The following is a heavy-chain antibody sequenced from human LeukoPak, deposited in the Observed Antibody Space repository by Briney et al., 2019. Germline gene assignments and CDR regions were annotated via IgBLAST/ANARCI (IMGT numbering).Heavy chain of an antibody. CDR3: ARPAPELGYCSSTSCYTPAFDI. D-gene: IGHD2-2*02. V-gene: IGHV4-39*07. CDR2: IHYSGST. Sequence: SETLSLTCTVSGGSISSSSYYWGWIRQPPGKGLEWIGSIHYSGSTYYNPSLKSRVTISVDTSKNQFSLKLSSVTAADTAVYYCARPAPELGYCSSTSCYTPAFDIWGQGTMVTVSS. J-gene: IGHJ3*02. CDR1: GGSISSSSYY.